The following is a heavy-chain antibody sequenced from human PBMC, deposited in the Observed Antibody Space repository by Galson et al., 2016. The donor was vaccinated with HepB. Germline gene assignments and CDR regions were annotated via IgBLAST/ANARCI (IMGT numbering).Heavy chain of an antibody. CDR1: GFTFSNYA. D-gene: IGHD3-22*01. J-gene: IGHJ4*02. Sequence: SLRLSCAASGFTFSNYAMHWVRQAPGKGLEWVADISYDGITKYSADSVKGRFTISRDNSKNTLYLQMNSLRPEDTAVYYCARGRQGTMIVMMMSYYFQYWGQGTLVTVSS. CDR3: ARGRQGTMIVMMMSYYFQY. CDR2: ISYDGITK. V-gene: IGHV3-30*04.